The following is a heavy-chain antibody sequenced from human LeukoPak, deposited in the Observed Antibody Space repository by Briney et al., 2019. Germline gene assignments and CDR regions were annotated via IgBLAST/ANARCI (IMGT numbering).Heavy chain of an antibody. CDR3: AKPYYYGSRSYMDS. CDR1: GFTFSSYG. V-gene: IGHV3-30*18. Sequence: GGSLRLSCAASGFTFSSYGMHWVRQAPGKGLEWVAVISYDGSNTYYADSVKGRFTISRDNFKNMLYLQMNSLRAEDTAVYYCAKPYYYGSRSYMDSWGQGTLVTVSS. D-gene: IGHD3-10*01. CDR2: ISYDGSNT. J-gene: IGHJ4*02.